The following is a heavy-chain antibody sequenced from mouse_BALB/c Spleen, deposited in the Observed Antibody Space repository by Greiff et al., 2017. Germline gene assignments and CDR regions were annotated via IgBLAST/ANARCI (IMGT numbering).Heavy chain of an antibody. CDR2: ISYSGST. CDR1: GDSITSGY. J-gene: IGHJ2*01. CDR3: ARSTMITTGYFDY. V-gene: IGHV3-8*02. Sequence: EVKVEESGPSLVKPSQTLSLTCSVTGDSITSGYWNWIRKFPGNKLEYMGYISYSGSTYYNPSLKSRISITRDTSKNQYYLQLNSVTTEDTATYYCARSTMITTGYFDYWGQGTTLTVSS. D-gene: IGHD2-4*01.